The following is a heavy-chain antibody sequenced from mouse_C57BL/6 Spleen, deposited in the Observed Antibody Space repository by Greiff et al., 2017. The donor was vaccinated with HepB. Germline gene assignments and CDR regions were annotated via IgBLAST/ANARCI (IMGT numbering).Heavy chain of an antibody. CDR1: GYTFTDYE. CDR3: TRWGTWGYFDY. Sequence: QVQLQQSGAELVRPGASVTLSCKASGYTFTDYEMHWVKQTPVHGLEWIGAIDPETGGTAYNQKFKGKAILTADKSSSTAYMELRSLTSEDSAVYYCTRWGTWGYFDYWGQGTTLTVSS. J-gene: IGHJ2*01. D-gene: IGHD2-14*01. V-gene: IGHV1-15*01. CDR2: IDPETGGT.